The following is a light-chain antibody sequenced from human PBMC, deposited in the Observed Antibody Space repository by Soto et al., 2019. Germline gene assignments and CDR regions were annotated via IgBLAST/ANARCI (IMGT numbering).Light chain of an antibody. CDR3: QQYNNRPPWT. CDR2: GPS. CDR1: QSVSSN. J-gene: IGKJ1*01. V-gene: IGKV3-15*01. Sequence: IVMTQSPYTLSVSPGERATRSCRASQSVSSNLAWYQQKPGQAPRLLIYGPSTRATGLPARFSGTGSGTEFTLTISSLQSEEFAVYYCQQYNNRPPWTFGQGTKVDIK.